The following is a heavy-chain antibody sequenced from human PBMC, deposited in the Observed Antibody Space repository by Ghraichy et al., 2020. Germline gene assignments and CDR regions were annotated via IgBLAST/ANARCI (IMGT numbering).Heavy chain of an antibody. J-gene: IGHJ4*02. CDR3: ARDGDGGLEYFDY. V-gene: IGHV6-1*01. D-gene: IGHD2-21*01. Sequence: SETLSLTCAISGDSVSSNRAAWNWVRQSPSRGLEWLGRTYYRSKWYHDYGVSVKSRITIEPDTSKNQFSLHLDSVTPEDTAVYYCARDGDGGLEYFDYWGQGTLVTVSS. CDR1: GDSVSSNRAA. CDR2: TYYRSKWYH.